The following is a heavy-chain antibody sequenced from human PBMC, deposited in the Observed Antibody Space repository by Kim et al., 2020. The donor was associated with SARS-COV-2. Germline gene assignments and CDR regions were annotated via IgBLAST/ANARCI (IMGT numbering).Heavy chain of an antibody. Sequence: GGSLRLSCAASGFTFSSYGMHWVRQAPGKGLEWVAVISYDGSNKYYADSVKGRFTISRDNSKNTLYLQMNSLRAEDTAVYYCAKLEGYCSSTSCYELWGQGTLVTVSS. CDR1: GFTFSSYG. CDR2: ISYDGSNK. CDR3: AKLEGYCSSTSCYEL. J-gene: IGHJ4*02. D-gene: IGHD2-2*01. V-gene: IGHV3-30*18.